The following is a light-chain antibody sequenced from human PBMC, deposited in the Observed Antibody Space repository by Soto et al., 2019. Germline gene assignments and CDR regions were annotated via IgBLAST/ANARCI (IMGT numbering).Light chain of an antibody. V-gene: IGKV1-6*01. CDR2: AAS. J-gene: IGKJ4*01. CDR3: LQDYKYPLT. Sequence: AIQMTQSPSSLSASVGDRVTITCRASQGIRNDLGRYQQKPGKAPKLLIYAASSLQSGVPSRFSGSGSGTDFTLTIRSLQPEDFATYYCLQDYKYPLTFGGGTKVEIK. CDR1: QGIRND.